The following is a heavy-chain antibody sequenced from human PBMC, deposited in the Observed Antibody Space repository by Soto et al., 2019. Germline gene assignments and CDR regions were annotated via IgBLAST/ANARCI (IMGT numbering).Heavy chain of an antibody. CDR1: GYTFTGYY. V-gene: IGHV1-2*02. D-gene: IGHD3-22*01. CDR3: ARARVYYFDSSGYDY. CDR2: INPNNGDT. Sequence: VASVKVSCKASGYTFTGYYMHWVRQAPGQGLEWMGWINPNNGDTNYAQKFQGRVTMTRDTSISTAYMEPSRLGFDDTAVYYCARARVYYFDSSGYDYWGQGTLVTVSS. J-gene: IGHJ4*02.